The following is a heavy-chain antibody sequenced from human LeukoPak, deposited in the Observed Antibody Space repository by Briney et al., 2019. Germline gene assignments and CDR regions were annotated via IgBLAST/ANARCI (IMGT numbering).Heavy chain of an antibody. CDR3: AKDRYSGSYSAYDY. V-gene: IGHV3-30*02. Sequence: GGSLRLSCAASGFTFSSYGMHWVRQAPGKGLEWVAFIRYDGSNKYYADSVKGRFTISRDNSKNTLYLQMNSLRAEDTAVYYCAKDRYSGSYSAYDYWRQGTLVTVSS. D-gene: IGHD1-26*01. CDR2: IRYDGSNK. CDR1: GFTFSSYG. J-gene: IGHJ4*02.